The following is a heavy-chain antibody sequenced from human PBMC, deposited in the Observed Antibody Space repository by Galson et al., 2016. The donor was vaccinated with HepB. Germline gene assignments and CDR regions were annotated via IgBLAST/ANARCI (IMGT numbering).Heavy chain of an antibody. CDR1: GFTFRNYA. V-gene: IGHV3-23*01. J-gene: IGHJ6*02. Sequence: SLRLSCAASGFTFRNYAMTWVRQAPGKGLEWVSGVSGSGSKTYYADSVRGRFTISRDNAKNTVSLQMDSLRVEGTAVYHCASAPPWSGEFHYGLDVWGQGTTVTVS. CDR3: ASAPPWSGEFHYGLDV. CDR2: VSGSGSKT. D-gene: IGHD3-10*01.